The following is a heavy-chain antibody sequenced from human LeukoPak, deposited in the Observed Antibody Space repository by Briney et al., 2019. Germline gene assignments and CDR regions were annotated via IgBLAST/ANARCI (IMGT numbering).Heavy chain of an antibody. Sequence: GGSLRLSCAASGFTLSRYAISWVRQAPGKGLEWVSAISVSGNTYHADSVKGRFTISRDSSKNTLYLQMNSLRAEDTAVYYCARVRLGYCSGGSCSRGGTPMDVWGKGTTVTSSS. CDR3: ARVRLGYCSGGSCSRGGTPMDV. J-gene: IGHJ6*03. V-gene: IGHV3-23*01. CDR1: GFTLSRYA. D-gene: IGHD2-15*01. CDR2: ISVSGNT.